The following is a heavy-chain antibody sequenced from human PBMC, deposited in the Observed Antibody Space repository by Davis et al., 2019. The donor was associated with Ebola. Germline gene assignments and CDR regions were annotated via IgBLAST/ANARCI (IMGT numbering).Heavy chain of an antibody. D-gene: IGHD1-26*01. V-gene: IGHV3-7*03. CDR2: IKQDGSAK. Sequence: GESLKISCAASGFTFSSYWMSWVRQAPGKGLEWVANIKQDGSAKYYVDSVKGRFTISRDNAKNSLYLQMNNLRAEDTAVYYCARVREYGMDVWGQGTTVTVSS. J-gene: IGHJ6*02. CDR1: GFTFSSYW. CDR3: ARVREYGMDV.